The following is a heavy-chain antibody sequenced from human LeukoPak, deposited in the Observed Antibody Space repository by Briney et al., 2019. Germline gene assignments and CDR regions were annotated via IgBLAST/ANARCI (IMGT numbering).Heavy chain of an antibody. D-gene: IGHD3-10*01. CDR1: GFTFSSYA. Sequence: GGSLRLSCAASGFTFSSYAMHWVRQAPGKGLEWVAVISYDGSNKYYADSVKGRFTISRDNSKNTLYLQMNSLRAEDTAVYYCARDPSGWFGELRYFDYWGQGTLVTVSS. CDR3: ARDPSGWFGELRYFDY. V-gene: IGHV3-30*04. J-gene: IGHJ4*02. CDR2: ISYDGSNK.